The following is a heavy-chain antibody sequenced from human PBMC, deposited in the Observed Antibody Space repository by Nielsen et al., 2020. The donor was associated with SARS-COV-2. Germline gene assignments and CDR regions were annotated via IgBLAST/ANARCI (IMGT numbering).Heavy chain of an antibody. CDR2: IKEDGSEK. J-gene: IGHJ4*02. V-gene: IGHV3-7*03. D-gene: IGHD6-13*01. CDR3: ARVGGSSWYFDN. Sequence: GESLKISCAASGFTFSRHWMSWVRQAPGKGLEWVANIKEDGSEKYYVDSVKGRFTISRDNAKNSMYLQMNSLRVEDTAVYYCARVGGSSWYFDNWGQGTMVTVSS. CDR1: GFTFSRHW.